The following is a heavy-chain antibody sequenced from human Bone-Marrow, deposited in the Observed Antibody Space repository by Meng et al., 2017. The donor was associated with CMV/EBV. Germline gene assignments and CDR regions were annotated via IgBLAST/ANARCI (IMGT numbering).Heavy chain of an antibody. CDR2: IYYSGST. D-gene: IGHD3-10*01. CDR3: ARSGSGSRYYYYGMDV. Sequence: SETLSLTCTVSGGSISSYYWSWIRQPPGKGLEWIGYIYYSGSTNYNPSLKSRVTISVDTSKNQFSLKLSSVTAADTAVYYCARSGSGSRYYYYGMDVWGQGTTVTVSS. V-gene: IGHV4-59*01. CDR1: GGSISSYY. J-gene: IGHJ6*02.